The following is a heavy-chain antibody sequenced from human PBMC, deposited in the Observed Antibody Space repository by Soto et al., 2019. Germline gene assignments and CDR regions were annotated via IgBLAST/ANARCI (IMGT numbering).Heavy chain of an antibody. J-gene: IGHJ6*02. CDR1: GGTFSSYA. D-gene: IGHD3-22*01. Sequence: QVQLVQSGAEVKKPGSSVKVSCKASGGTFSSYAISWVRQAPGQGLEWMGGIIPISGTSNYAQKFQGRVTITADESTSTAYMELSSLRSEDTAVYYCARGRIPMNVYYYYYGMEVWGQGTTVTVSS. CDR2: IIPISGTS. CDR3: ARGRIPMNVYYYYYGMEV. V-gene: IGHV1-69*01.